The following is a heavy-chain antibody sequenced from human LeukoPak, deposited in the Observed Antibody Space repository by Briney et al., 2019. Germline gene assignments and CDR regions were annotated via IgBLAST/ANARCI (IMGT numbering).Heavy chain of an antibody. V-gene: IGHV4-59*04. J-gene: IGHJ4*02. CDR2: IYYTGNT. CDR3: ARQEEGYCSSTSCYPVDY. CDR1: GGSISSYY. Sequence: SETLSLTCTVSGGSISSYYWSWIRQPPGKGLEWIASIYYTGNTYYNTSLKSRVTISIESSKNQISLKLSSVTAADTAVYYCARQEEGYCSSTSCYPVDYWGQGTLVTVSS. D-gene: IGHD2-2*01.